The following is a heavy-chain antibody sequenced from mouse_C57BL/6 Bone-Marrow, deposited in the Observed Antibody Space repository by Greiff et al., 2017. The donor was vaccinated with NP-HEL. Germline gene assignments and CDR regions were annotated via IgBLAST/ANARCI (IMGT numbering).Heavy chain of an antibody. CDR3: TLYYYGSSYWYFDV. V-gene: IGHV14-1*01. Sequence: EVQLQQSGAEPVRPGASVKLSCTASGFNIKDYYMHWVKQRPEQGLEWIGRIDPEDGDTEYAPKFQGKATMTADTSSNTAYLQLSSLTSEDTAVYYCTLYYYGSSYWYFDVWGTGTTVTVSS. CDR1: GFNIKDYY. CDR2: IDPEDGDT. D-gene: IGHD1-1*01. J-gene: IGHJ1*03.